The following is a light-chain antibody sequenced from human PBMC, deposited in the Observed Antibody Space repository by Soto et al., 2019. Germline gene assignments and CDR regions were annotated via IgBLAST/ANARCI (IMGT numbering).Light chain of an antibody. Sequence: EIVLTQSPGTLSLSPGERATLSCRASQSVSSSYLAWYQQKPGQAPRLLIYGASSRDTVIPDRFSGSGSGTDFTLTISRLEPEDFAVYDCQQYGSSPRYTFGQETKLEIK. V-gene: IGKV3-20*01. J-gene: IGKJ2*01. CDR1: QSVSSSY. CDR3: QQYGSSPRYT. CDR2: GAS.